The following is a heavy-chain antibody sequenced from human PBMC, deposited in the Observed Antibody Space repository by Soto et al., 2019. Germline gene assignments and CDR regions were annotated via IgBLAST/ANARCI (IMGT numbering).Heavy chain of an antibody. CDR3: ARGPPDFWGGYFDL. J-gene: IGHJ4*02. CDR1: GGTFSSYA. Sequence: SVKVSCKASGGTFSSYAISWVRQAPGQGLEWMGGIIPIFGTANYAQKFQGRVTITADKSTSTAYMELSSLRSEDTAVYYCARGPPDFWGGYFDLRGQGTLVTVSS. CDR2: IIPIFGTA. V-gene: IGHV1-69*06. D-gene: IGHD3-3*01.